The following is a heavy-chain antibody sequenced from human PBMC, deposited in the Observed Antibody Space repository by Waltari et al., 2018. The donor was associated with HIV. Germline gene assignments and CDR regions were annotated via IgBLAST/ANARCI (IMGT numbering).Heavy chain of an antibody. D-gene: IGHD2-2*01. V-gene: IGHV4-59*01. CDR3: ARGPTRYYFDN. J-gene: IGHJ4*02. Sequence: QVQLQESGPGLVKPSETLSLTCTVTGGPITSYYWSWIRQPPVKGLEWIGYIYYSGSTNYNPSLKSRVTISVDTSKNQFSLNVTSVTAADTAVYYCARGPTRYYFDNWGQGTLVTVSS. CDR2: IYYSGST. CDR1: GGPITSYY.